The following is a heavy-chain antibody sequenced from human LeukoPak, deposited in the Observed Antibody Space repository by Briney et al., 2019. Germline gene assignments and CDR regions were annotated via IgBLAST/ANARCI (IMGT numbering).Heavy chain of an antibody. CDR3: ANEGYSIAAADSWGYYFDY. Sequence: KSGGSLRLSCAASGFTFSTYSMNWLRLAPGKGLEWVSSISPDSNYKYYVDSVKGRFTISRDNAKSSLYLQMNSLRAGDTAVYYCANEGYSIAAADSWGYYFDYWGQGTLVTVSS. J-gene: IGHJ4*02. D-gene: IGHD6-13*01. CDR2: ISPDSNYK. V-gene: IGHV3-21*01. CDR1: GFTFSTYS.